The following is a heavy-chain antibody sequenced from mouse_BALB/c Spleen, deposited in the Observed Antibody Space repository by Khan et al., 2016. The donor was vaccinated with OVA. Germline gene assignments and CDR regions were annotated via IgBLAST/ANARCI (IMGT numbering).Heavy chain of an antibody. V-gene: IGHV5-9-3*01. D-gene: IGHD1-1*01. Sequence: EVELVESGGGLVKPGGSLKLSCAASGITFSNYAMSWVRQTPEKRLGWVATISSGGSYTYYPDSVKGRFTISRDNAKNTLYLQMSSLRSEDTAMYYCSRVYFGYVDYWGQGTTLTVSS. CDR2: ISSGGSYT. J-gene: IGHJ2*01. CDR3: SRVYFGYVDY. CDR1: GITFSNYA.